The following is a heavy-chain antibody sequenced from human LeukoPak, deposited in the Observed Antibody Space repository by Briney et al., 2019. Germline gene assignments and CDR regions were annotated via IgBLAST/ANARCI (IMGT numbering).Heavy chain of an antibody. V-gene: IGHV1-8*03. CDR2: MNPYRGNT. D-gene: IGHD6-13*01. CDR3: ARTAAHIPSYYYYMDV. CDR1: GYTFINYD. J-gene: IGHJ6*03. Sequence: GASVKVSCKASGYTFINYDINWVRQATGQGLEWMGWMNPYRGNTGYAQKFQGRVTITGNTSISTAYMELSSLRSEDTAVYYCARTAAHIPSYYYYMDVWGKGTTVIVSS.